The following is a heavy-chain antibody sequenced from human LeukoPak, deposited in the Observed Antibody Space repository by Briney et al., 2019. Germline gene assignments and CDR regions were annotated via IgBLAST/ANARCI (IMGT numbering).Heavy chain of an antibody. CDR3: ARGNRIVVGQYYYYGMDV. CDR2: IIPIFGTA. CDR1: GGTFSSYA. V-gene: IGHV1-69*13. Sequence: SVKVSCKASGGTFSSYAISWVRQAPGQGLEWMGGIIPIFGTANYAQKFQGRVTITADESTSTAYMELSSLRSEDTAVYYCARGNRIVVGQYYYYGMDVWGQGTTVTVSS. D-gene: IGHD2-21*01. J-gene: IGHJ6*02.